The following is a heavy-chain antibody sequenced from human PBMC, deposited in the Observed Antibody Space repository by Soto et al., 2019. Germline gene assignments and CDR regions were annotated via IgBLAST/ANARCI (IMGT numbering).Heavy chain of an antibody. D-gene: IGHD5-18*01. CDR1: VFTFSSYA. J-gene: IGHJ4*02. CDR3: AKSLRRPLRGWDTAMGGSYYFEY. Sequence: VGSLRLSCASSVFTFSSYAMSCVRDSPGKWLEWVSAISGSGGSTYYADSVKGRFTISRDNSKNTLYLQMNSLRAEDTAVYYCAKSLRRPLRGWDTAMGGSYYFEYWGQGTLVTVSS. V-gene: IGHV3-23*01. CDR2: ISGSGGST.